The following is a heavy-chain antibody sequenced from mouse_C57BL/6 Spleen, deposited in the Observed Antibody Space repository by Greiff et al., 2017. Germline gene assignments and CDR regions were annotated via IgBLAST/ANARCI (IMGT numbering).Heavy chain of an antibody. CDR3: AEGNYDAMDY. J-gene: IGHJ4*01. D-gene: IGHD2-1*01. V-gene: IGHV5-17*01. Sequence: EVHLVESGGGLVKPGGSLKLSCAASGFTFSDYGMHWVRQAPEKGLEWVAYISSGSSTIYYADTVKGRFTISRDNAKNTLFLQMTSLRSEDTAMYYCAEGNYDAMDYWGQGTSVTVSS. CDR2: ISSGSSTI. CDR1: GFTFSDYG.